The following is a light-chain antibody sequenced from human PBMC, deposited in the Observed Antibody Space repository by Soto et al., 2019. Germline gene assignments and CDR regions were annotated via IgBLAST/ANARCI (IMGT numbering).Light chain of an antibody. Sequence: QSALTQPRSVSWSPGQSVTISCTGTSSDVGGYNYVSWYQQHPGKAPKLMIYDVSKRPSGVPDRFSGSKSGNTASLTISGLQAEDEAAYYCCSYAGSYTYVFGTGTKLTVL. CDR1: SSDVGGYNY. J-gene: IGLJ1*01. CDR3: CSYAGSYTYV. CDR2: DVS. V-gene: IGLV2-11*01.